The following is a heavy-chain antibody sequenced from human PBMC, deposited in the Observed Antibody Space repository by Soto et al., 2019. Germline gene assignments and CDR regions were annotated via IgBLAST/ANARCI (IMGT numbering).Heavy chain of an antibody. CDR3: AKVVITFGGVIAPYYYYGMDV. CDR2: ISGSGGST. J-gene: IGHJ6*02. V-gene: IGHV3-23*01. CDR1: GFTFSSYA. Sequence: GGSLRLSCAASGFTFSSYAMSWVRQAPGKGLEWVSAISGSGGSTYYADSVKGRFTISRDNSKNTLYLQMNSLRAEDTAVYYCAKVVITFGGVIAPYYYYGMDVWGQGTTVTVS. D-gene: IGHD3-16*02.